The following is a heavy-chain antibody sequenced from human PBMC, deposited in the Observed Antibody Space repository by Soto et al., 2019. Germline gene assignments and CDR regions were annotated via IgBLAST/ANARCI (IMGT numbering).Heavy chain of an antibody. D-gene: IGHD3-9*01. CDR2: INHSGST. Sequence: SETLSLTCAVYGGSFSGYYWSWIRQPPGKGLEWIGEINHSGSTNYNPSLKSRVTISVDTSKNQFSLKLSSVTAADTAVYYCARCGHAPNMFTGYYYYGMDVWGQGTAVTVSS. CDR1: GGSFSGYY. V-gene: IGHV4-34*01. CDR3: ARCGHAPNMFTGYYYYGMDV. J-gene: IGHJ6*02.